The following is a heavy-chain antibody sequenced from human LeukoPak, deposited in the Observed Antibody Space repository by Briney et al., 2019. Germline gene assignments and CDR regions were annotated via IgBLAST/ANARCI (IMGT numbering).Heavy chain of an antibody. J-gene: IGHJ4*02. CDR1: GGSISSYY. CDR3: ARGGGDYGLDY. Sequence: KPSETLSLTCTVSGGSISSYYWSRIRQPPGKGLEWIGYIYYSGSTNYNPSLKSRVTISVDTSKNQFSLKLSSVTAADTAVYYCARGGGDYGLDYWGQGTLVTVSS. V-gene: IGHV4-59*01. CDR2: IYYSGST. D-gene: IGHD4-17*01.